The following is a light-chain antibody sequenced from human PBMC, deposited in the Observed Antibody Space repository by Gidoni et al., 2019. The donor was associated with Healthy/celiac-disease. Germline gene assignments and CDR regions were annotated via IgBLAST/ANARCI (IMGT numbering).Light chain of an antibody. CDR3: QQYNSYSSWT. V-gene: IGKV1-5*03. CDR2: KAS. Sequence: IQMTKSPSTRSASVGDRVTINCLASQSISSWLAWYQQKPGKAPKLLIYKASSLESGVPSRFSGSGSGTEFTLTICSLQPDDFSTYYCQQYNSYSSWTFGQGTKVEIK. CDR1: QSISSW. J-gene: IGKJ1*01.